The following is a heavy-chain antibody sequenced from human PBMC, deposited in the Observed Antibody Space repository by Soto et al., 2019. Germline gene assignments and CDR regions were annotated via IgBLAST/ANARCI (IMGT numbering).Heavy chain of an antibody. CDR3: AILDIVVVVAATPASQGRDTDYYYYMDV. Sequence: GGSLRLSCAASGFTFSSYSMNWVRQAPGKGLEWVSSISSSSSYIYYADSVKGRFTISRDNAKNSLLLQMNSLRAEDTAVYYCAILDIVVVVAATPASQGRDTDYYYYMDVWGKGTTVTVSS. CDR2: ISSSSSYI. J-gene: IGHJ6*03. D-gene: IGHD2-15*01. V-gene: IGHV3-21*01. CDR1: GFTFSSYS.